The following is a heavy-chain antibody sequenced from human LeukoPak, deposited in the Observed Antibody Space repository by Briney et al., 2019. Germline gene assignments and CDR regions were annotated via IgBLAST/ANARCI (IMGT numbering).Heavy chain of an antibody. V-gene: IGHV1-2*02. CDR2: INPNSGGT. Sequence: GASVKVSCKASGYTFTGYYMHWVRQASGQGLEWMGWINPNSGGTNYAQEFQGRVTMTRDTSISTAYMELSRLRSDDTAVYYCARVGGYYGSGSQRDYWGQGTLVTVSS. CDR3: ARVGGYYGSGSQRDY. CDR1: GYTFTGYY. J-gene: IGHJ4*02. D-gene: IGHD3-10*01.